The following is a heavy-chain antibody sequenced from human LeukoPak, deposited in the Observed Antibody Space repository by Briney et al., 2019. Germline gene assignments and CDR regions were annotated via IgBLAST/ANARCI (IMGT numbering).Heavy chain of an antibody. D-gene: IGHD3-22*01. Sequence: GGSLRLSCAASGFTFSDYYMSWIRQAPGKGLEWVSYISSSSTYTNYADSVKGRFTISRDNSKNTLYLQMNSLRAEDTAVYYCAKGMIVVVITGAYDYWGQGTLVTVSS. V-gene: IGHV3-11*05. CDR1: GFTFSDYY. CDR3: AKGMIVVVITGAYDY. CDR2: ISSSSTYT. J-gene: IGHJ4*02.